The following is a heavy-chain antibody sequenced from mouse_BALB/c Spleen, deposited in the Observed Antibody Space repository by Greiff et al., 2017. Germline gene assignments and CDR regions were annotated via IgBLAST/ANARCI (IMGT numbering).Heavy chain of an antibody. CDR1: GFNIKDTY. J-gene: IGHJ3*01. CDR3: ASPSSYWFAY. V-gene: IGHV14-3*02. CDR2: IDPANGNT. D-gene: IGHD1-1*01. Sequence: EVKLMESGAELVKPGASVKLSCTASGFNIKDTYMHWVKQRPEQGLEWIGRIDPANGNTKYDPKFQGKATITADTSSNTAYLQLSSLTSEDTAVYYCASPSSYWFAYWGQGTLVTVSA.